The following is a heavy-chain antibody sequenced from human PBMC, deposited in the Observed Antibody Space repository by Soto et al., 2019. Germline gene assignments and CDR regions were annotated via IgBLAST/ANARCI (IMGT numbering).Heavy chain of an antibody. CDR1: GFTFSSYW. V-gene: IGHV3-74*01. CDR3: ASTQEWLRLDY. Sequence: EVQLVESGGGLVQPGGSLRLSCAASGFTFSSYWMHWVRQAPGKGLVWVSRINSDGSSTSYADSVKGRFTISRDNAKNTLYLQMNRLRAEDTAVYYCASTQEWLRLDYWGQGTLVTVSS. D-gene: IGHD5-12*01. CDR2: INSDGSST. J-gene: IGHJ4*02.